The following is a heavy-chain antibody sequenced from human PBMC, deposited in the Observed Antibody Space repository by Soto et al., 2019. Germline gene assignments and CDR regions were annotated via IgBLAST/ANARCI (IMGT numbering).Heavy chain of an antibody. D-gene: IGHD6-13*01. CDR1: GGSISSGGYY. J-gene: IGHJ6*02. V-gene: IGHV4-31*03. Sequence: SETLSLTCTVSGGSISSGGYYWSWIRQHPGKGLEWIGYIYYSGSTYYNPSLKSRVTISVDTSKNQFSLKLSSVTAADTAVYYCAREGDSSSWYSDYYYGMDVWGQGTTVTVSS. CDR2: IYYSGST. CDR3: AREGDSSSWYSDYYYGMDV.